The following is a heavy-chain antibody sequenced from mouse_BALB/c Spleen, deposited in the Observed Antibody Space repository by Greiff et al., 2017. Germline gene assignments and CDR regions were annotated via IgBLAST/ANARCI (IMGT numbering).Heavy chain of an antibody. Sequence: LVKPGASVKISCKASGYSFTGYYMHWVKQSHGKSLEWIGYISCYNGATSYNQKFKGKATFTVDTSSSTAYMQFNSLTSDDSAVYYCARQGNCGWFDYWGQGTLVTVSA. J-gene: IGHJ3*01. V-gene: IGHV1S34*01. CDR1: GYSFTGYY. CDR2: ISCYNGAT. CDR3: ARQGNCGWFDY. D-gene: IGHD2-1*01.